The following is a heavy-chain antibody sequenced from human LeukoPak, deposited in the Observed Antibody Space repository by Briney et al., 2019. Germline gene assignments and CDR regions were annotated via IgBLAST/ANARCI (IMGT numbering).Heavy chain of an antibody. V-gene: IGHV3-30-3*01. CDR3: ARALTQDIVVVPAAMGLDLGDYYYYYMDV. J-gene: IGHJ6*03. CDR1: GFTFSSYA. Sequence: GGALRLSCAASGFTFSSYAMHWVRQAPGKGLEWVAVISYDGSNKYYADSVKGRFTISRDNSKNTRYRQMNSLRAEDTAVYYCARALTQDIVVVPAAMGLDLGDYYYYYMDVWGKGTTVTVSS. D-gene: IGHD2-2*01. CDR2: ISYDGSNK.